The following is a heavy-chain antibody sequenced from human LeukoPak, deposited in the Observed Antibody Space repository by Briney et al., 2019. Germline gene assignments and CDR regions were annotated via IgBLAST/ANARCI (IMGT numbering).Heavy chain of an antibody. J-gene: IGHJ6*02. D-gene: IGHD2-2*01. CDR1: GYTFTSYD. Sequence: GASVKVSCKASGYTFTSYDINWVRQATGQGLEWMGWMNPNSGNTGYAQKFQGRVTMTRNTSISTAYMELSSLRSEDTAVYYCARGDCSSTSCVNYYYYSMDVWGQGTTVTVSS. CDR2: MNPNSGNT. V-gene: IGHV1-8*01. CDR3: ARGDCSSTSCVNYYYYSMDV.